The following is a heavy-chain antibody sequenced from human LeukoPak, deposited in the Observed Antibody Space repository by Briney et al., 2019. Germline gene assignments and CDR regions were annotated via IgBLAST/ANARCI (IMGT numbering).Heavy chain of an antibody. D-gene: IGHD2-15*01. CDR1: GFTFSSYL. J-gene: IGHJ4*02. V-gene: IGHV3-74*01. CDR2: INSDGSSP. CDR3: ARETSGSFPY. Sequence: GGSLRLSCTASGFTFSSYLMQWVRQAPGKGLVWVSRINSDGSSPSYADSVKGRFTISRDNSKNTLYLQMSNLSAEDTAVYYCARETSGSFPYRGQGTLVTVSS.